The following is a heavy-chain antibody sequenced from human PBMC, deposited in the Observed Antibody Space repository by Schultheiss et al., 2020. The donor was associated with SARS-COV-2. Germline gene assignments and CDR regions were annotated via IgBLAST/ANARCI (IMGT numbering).Heavy chain of an antibody. CDR3: AKGAPYYDFWSGYYPAPDDYYYMDV. Sequence: GGSLRLSCAASGFTFSNAWMSWVRQAPGKGLEWVGRIKSKTDGGTTDYAAPVKGRFTISRDDSKNTLYLQMNSLKTEDTAVYYCAKGAPYYDFWSGYYPAPDDYYYMDVWGKGTTVTVSS. V-gene: IGHV3-15*01. CDR1: GFTFSNAW. CDR2: IKSKTDGGTT. D-gene: IGHD3-3*01. J-gene: IGHJ6*03.